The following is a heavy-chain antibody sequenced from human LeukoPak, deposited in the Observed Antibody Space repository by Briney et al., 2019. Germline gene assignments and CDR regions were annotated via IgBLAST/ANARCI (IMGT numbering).Heavy chain of an antibody. J-gene: IGHJ5*02. CDR3: ARGRMVRGVGNWFDP. CDR2: MNPNSGNT. D-gene: IGHD3-10*01. CDR1: GYTFTSYD. V-gene: IGHV1-8*01. Sequence: GASVKDSCKASGYTFTSYDINWVRQATGQGLEWMGWMNPNSGNTGYAQKFQGRVTMTRNTSISTAYMELSSLRSEDTAVYYCARGRMVRGVGNWFDPWGQGTMVTVSS.